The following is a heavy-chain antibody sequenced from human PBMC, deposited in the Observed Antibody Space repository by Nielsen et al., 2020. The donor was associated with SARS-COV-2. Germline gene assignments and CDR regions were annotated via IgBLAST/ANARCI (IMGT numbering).Heavy chain of an antibody. D-gene: IGHD6-6*01. V-gene: IGHV1-2*02. J-gene: IGHJ5*02. CDR2: INPNSGGA. CDR1: GYTFTGYY. Sequence: ASVKVYCKASGYTFTGYYMHWVRKDHGQGLEWMGWINPNSGGANYAQKFQGSVTMTRDTSISTAYMELSSLRSDDTAVYYCARDLLSSSPYNWFYPWCQVTLVTVSS. CDR3: ARDLLSSSPYNWFYP.